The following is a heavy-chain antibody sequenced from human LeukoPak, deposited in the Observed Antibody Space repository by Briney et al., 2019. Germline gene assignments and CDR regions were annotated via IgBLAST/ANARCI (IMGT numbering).Heavy chain of an antibody. Sequence: GGSLRLSCAASGFTFSSYSMNWVRQAPGKGLEWGSFISSSSSYIYYADSVKGRFTISRDNAKNSLYLQMNSLRAEDTAVYYCARDGGAVLVILDAFDIWGQGTMVTVSS. CDR2: ISSSSSYI. J-gene: IGHJ3*02. D-gene: IGHD3-22*01. CDR3: ARDGGAVLVILDAFDI. V-gene: IGHV3-21*01. CDR1: GFTFSSYS.